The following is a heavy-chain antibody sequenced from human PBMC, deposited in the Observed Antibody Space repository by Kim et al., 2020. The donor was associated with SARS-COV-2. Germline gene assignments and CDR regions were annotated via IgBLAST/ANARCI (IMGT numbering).Heavy chain of an antibody. Sequence: GRFTISRDNSKNTMYLQMNSLRAEDTAVYYCARDHYYGSGSYSYYYGMDVWGQGTTVTVSS. V-gene: IGHV3-53*01. D-gene: IGHD3-10*01. CDR3: ARDHYYGSGSYSYYYGMDV. J-gene: IGHJ6*02.